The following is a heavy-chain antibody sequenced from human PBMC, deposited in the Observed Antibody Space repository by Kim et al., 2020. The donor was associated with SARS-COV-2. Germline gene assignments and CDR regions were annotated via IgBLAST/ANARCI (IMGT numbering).Heavy chain of an antibody. CDR2: IIPILGIA. J-gene: IGHJ5*02. D-gene: IGHD6-13*01. V-gene: IGHV1-69*04. CDR1: GGTFSSYA. Sequence: SVKVSCKASGGTFSSYAISWVRQAPGQGLEWMGRIIPILGIANYAQKFQGRVTITADKSTSTAYMELSSLRSEDTAVYYCAREEEAAAGPWFDPWGQGTLVTVSS. CDR3: AREEEAAAGPWFDP.